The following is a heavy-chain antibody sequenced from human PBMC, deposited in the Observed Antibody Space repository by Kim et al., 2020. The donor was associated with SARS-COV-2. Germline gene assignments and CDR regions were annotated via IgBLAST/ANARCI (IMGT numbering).Heavy chain of an antibody. CDR3: AGGWVGHYTL. CDR1: GFTLNTYW. V-gene: IGHV3-7*01. D-gene: IGHD4-4*01. Sequence: GGSLRLSCAASGFTLNTYWMSWVRQAPGKGLEWVANIKDDGSEKYYLDAVKGRFTISRDNAENSLYLQMTYLGAEDTALYYCAGGWVGHYTLWGQGTLVT. CDR2: IKDDGSEK. J-gene: IGHJ4*02.